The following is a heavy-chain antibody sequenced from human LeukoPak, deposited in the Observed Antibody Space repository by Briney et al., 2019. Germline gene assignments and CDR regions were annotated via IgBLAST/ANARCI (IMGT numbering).Heavy chain of an antibody. CDR1: GGSISNHY. J-gene: IGHJ4*02. D-gene: IGHD5-24*01. V-gene: IGHV4-59*11. Sequence: SETLSLTCAVYGGSISNHYWSWIRQPSGKGLEWIGYIHYGGNTDYNPSLKGRLTISVDTSKNQFSLKLSSVTAADTAVYYCVRRGDGYPYYFDYRGQGTLVTVSS. CDR2: IHYGGNT. CDR3: VRRGDGYPYYFDY.